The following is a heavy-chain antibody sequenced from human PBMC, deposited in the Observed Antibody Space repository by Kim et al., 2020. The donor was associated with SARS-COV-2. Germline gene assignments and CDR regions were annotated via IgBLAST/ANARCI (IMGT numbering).Heavy chain of an antibody. D-gene: IGHD1-20*01. V-gene: IGHV3-64D*09. CDR3: VPIMTGTLNY. J-gene: IGHJ4*02. CDR2: ST. Sequence: STNYADSVKGRVTISRDNSKDTLYLQMSGLRSEDTAVYYWVPIMTGTLNYWGQGTLVTVSS.